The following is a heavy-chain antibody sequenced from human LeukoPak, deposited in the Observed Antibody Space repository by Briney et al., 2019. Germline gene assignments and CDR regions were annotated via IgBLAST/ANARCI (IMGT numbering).Heavy chain of an antibody. Sequence: PSETLSLTCTVSGGSISSHYWSWIRQPPGKGLEWIGYVSDSGSTNYNPSLKSRVTVSVDTSKDQFSLKLTSVTAADTAVYYCARAFGLPNWFDPWGQGTLVTVSS. CDR1: GGSISSHY. CDR2: VSDSGST. CDR3: ARAFGLPNWFDP. V-gene: IGHV4-59*11. D-gene: IGHD3-16*01. J-gene: IGHJ5*02.